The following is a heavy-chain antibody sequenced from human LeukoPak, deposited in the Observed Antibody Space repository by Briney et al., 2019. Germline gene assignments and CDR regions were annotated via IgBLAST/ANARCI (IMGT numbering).Heavy chain of an antibody. CDR3: ARLTKGRYFDYIFAF. Sequence: SETLSLICTVSGFSVSDPLSYWGWVRQPPGKGLEWIAEINFIGRTSYNSSLNSRVTMSVDTSKNRFSLKMTSLTAADTAVYFCARLTKGRYFDYIFAFWGQGILVTVSS. D-gene: IGHD3-9*01. CDR1: GFSVSDPLSY. V-gene: IGHV4-39*01. CDR2: INFIGRT. J-gene: IGHJ4*02.